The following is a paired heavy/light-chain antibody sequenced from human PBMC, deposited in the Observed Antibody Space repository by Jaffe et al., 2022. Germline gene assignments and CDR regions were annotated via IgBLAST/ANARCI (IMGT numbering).Light chain of an antibody. J-gene: IGLJ2*01. V-gene: IGLV2-8*01. CDR2: EVT. CDR3: SSYAGSSSVV. CDR1: SSDVGGYNY. Sequence: QSALTQPPSASGSPGQSVTISCTGTSSDVGGYNYVSWYQHHPGKAPKLMIYEVTKRPSEVPDRFSGSKSGNTASLTVSGLQADDEADYYCSSYAGSSSVVFGGGTKLTVL.
Heavy chain of an antibody. J-gene: IGHJ6*03. V-gene: IGHV3-23*01. CDR3: AKDTGLYYFYYSMDV. D-gene: IGHD4-4*01. CDR1: GFTFKTYA. CDR2: ISGSGAST. Sequence: QLLESGGGLVQPGGSLTLSCAASGFTFKTYAMTWVRQAPGKGLEWVSTISGSGASTDYADSVKGRFTISRDNSRSTLYVQMSSLRAEDTAVYYCAKDTGLYYFYYSMDVWGKGTTVTVSS.